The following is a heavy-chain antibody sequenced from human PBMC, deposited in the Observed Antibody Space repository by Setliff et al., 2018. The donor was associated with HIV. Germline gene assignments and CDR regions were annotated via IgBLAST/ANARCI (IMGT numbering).Heavy chain of an antibody. V-gene: IGHV4-4*07. D-gene: IGHD6-19*01. CDR1: GDSIGDYY. Sequence: PSETLSLTCTVSGDSIGDYYWNWIRQPAGKGLEWIGRIYASGSPTYNSSLESRVTISVDTSKNHFSLRLNSVTAADTAVYSCARAPRYYRGWYIPEYFDNWGEGTLVTVSS. CDR2: IYASGSP. CDR3: ARAPRYYRGWYIPEYFDN. J-gene: IGHJ4*02.